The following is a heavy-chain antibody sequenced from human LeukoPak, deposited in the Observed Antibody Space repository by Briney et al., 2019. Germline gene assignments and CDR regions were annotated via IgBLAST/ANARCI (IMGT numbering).Heavy chain of an antibody. Sequence: EASVKVSCKASGGTFSSYAISWVRQAPGQGLEWMGGIIPIFGTANYAQKFQGRVAITTDESTSTAYMELSSLRSEDTAVYYCARGGGTAMVTPGGYYYYMDVWGKGTTVTVSS. CDR1: GGTFSSYA. V-gene: IGHV1-69*05. CDR3: ARGGGTAMVTPGGYYYYMDV. J-gene: IGHJ6*03. CDR2: IIPIFGTA. D-gene: IGHD5-18*01.